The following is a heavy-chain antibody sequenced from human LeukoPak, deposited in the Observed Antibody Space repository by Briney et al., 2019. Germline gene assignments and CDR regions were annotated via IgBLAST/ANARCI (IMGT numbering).Heavy chain of an antibody. CDR2: IYYTGGT. CDR1: GGFITNYY. V-gene: IGHV4-59*01. Sequence: SETLSLTCTVSGGFITNYYWNWLRQPPGKGLEWIGYIYYTGGTDYNPSLKSRLTISVDTSKNQFSLRLTSVIAADTAVYYCARGSLEHSSILEKWGQGTLVTVSA. D-gene: IGHD1-1*01. CDR3: ARGSLEHSSILEK. J-gene: IGHJ4*02.